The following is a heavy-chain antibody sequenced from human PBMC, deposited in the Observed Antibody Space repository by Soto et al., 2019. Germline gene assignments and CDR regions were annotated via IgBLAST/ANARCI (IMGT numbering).Heavy chain of an antibody. V-gene: IGHV1-69*13. CDR1: GGTFSSYA. J-gene: IGHJ4*02. D-gene: IGHD3-10*01. Sequence: GASVKVSCKASGGTFSSYAISWVRQAPGQGLEWMGGIIPIFGTAKYAQKFQGRVTITADESTSTAYMELSSLRSEDTDVYYCAREEDGSGSYYNPFDYWGQGTLVTVSS. CDR2: IIPIFGTA. CDR3: AREEDGSGSYYNPFDY.